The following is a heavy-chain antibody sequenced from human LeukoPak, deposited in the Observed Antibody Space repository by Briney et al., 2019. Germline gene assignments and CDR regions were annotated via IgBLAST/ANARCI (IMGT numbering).Heavy chain of an antibody. V-gene: IGHV1-46*01. Sequence: ASVKVSCKASGGTFSSYAISWVRQAPGQGLEWMGIINPSGGSTSYAQKFQGRVTMTRDTSTSTVYMELSSLRSEDTAVYYCARVGREAYQLLVPPDYWGQGTLVTVSS. J-gene: IGHJ4*02. CDR1: GGTFSSYA. CDR2: INPSGGST. D-gene: IGHD2-2*01. CDR3: ARVGREAYQLLVPPDY.